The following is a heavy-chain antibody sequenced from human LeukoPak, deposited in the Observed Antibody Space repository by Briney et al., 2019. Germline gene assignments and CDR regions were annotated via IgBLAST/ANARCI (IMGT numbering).Heavy chain of an antibody. D-gene: IGHD6-19*01. CDR1: GFTFSSYA. CDR2: ISGSGGST. CDR3: AKDQRVAGPFDY. Sequence: GASLRLSCAASGFTFSSYAMSWVRQAPGKGLEWGSAISGSGGSTYYADSVKGRFTISRDNSKNTLYLQMNSLRAEDTAVYYCAKDQRVAGPFDYWGQGTLVTVSS. V-gene: IGHV3-23*01. J-gene: IGHJ4*02.